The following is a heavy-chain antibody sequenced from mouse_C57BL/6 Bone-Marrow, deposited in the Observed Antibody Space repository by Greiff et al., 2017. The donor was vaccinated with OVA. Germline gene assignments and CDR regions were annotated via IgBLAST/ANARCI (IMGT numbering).Heavy chain of an antibody. J-gene: IGHJ2*01. CDR1: GYTFTSYW. V-gene: IGHV1-55*01. CDR3: ARSLITTVVERDY. Sequence: QVQLQQSGAELVKPGASVKMSCKASGYTFTSYWITWVKQRPGQGLEWIGDIYPGSGSTNYNEKFKSKATLTVDTSSSTAYMQLSSLTSEDSAVYYCARSLITTVVERDYWGQGTTLTVSS. CDR2: IYPGSGST. D-gene: IGHD1-1*01.